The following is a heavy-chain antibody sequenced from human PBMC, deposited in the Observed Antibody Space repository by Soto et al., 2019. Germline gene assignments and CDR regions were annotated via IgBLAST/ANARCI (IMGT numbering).Heavy chain of an antibody. CDR3: ARAVAVPADFDY. D-gene: IGHD6-19*01. J-gene: IGHJ4*02. V-gene: IGHV1-3*05. Sequence: QVQLVQSGAEEKKPGASVKVSSKASGYTFTTYAMHWVRQAPGQRLEWMGWINAGNGNTKYSQKFQGRVTITRDTSASTAYMELSSLRSEDTAVYYCARAVAVPADFDYWGQGTLVTVSS. CDR1: GYTFTTYA. CDR2: INAGNGNT.